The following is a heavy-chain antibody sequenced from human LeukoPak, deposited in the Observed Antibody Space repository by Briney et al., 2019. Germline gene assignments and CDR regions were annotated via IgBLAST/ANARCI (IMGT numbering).Heavy chain of an antibody. D-gene: IGHD3-3*01. CDR2: INHSGST. CDR3: ARGRTIFGVVIDECDAFDI. Sequence: SETLSLTCAVYGVSFSGYYWSWIRQPPGKGLEWIGEINHSGSTNYNPSLKNRVTISVDTSKHQFSMKLSSVTAADTAVYYCARGRTIFGVVIDECDAFDIWGQGTMVTVSS. V-gene: IGHV4-34*01. CDR1: GVSFSGYY. J-gene: IGHJ3*02.